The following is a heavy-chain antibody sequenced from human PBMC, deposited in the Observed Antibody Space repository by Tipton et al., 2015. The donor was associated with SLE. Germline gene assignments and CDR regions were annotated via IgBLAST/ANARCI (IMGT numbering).Heavy chain of an antibody. CDR1: GGSIRRSHW. CDR3: ARWIPLTGMNV. J-gene: IGHJ6*02. D-gene: IGHD5-18*01. V-gene: IGHV4-4*02. CDR2: IYHSGST. Sequence: TLSLTCAVSGGSIRRSHWWSWVRQPPGKGLEWIGEIYHSGSTNYNPSLQSRVTISVDKSKNHFSLRLNSVTAADTAVYYCARWIPLTGMNVWGQGTTVIVSS.